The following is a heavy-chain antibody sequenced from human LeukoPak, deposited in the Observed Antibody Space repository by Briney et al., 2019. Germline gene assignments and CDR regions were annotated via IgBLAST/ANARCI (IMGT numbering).Heavy chain of an antibody. CDR1: EFTFSSHW. Sequence: GGSLRLSCAASEFTFSSHWMSWVRQAPGKGLEWVANIKQDGTEQYYVDSVKGRFTISRDNAKNSLYLQMNSPTAEDTAVYYCARGGWRPEYWGQGTLVTVSS. CDR2: IKQDGTEQ. J-gene: IGHJ4*02. V-gene: IGHV3-7*01. D-gene: IGHD6-19*01. CDR3: ARGGWRPEY.